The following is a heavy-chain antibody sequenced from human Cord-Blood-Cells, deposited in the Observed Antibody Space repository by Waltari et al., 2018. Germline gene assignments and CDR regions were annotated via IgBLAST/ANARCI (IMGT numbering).Heavy chain of an antibody. V-gene: IGHV4-39*01. CDR1: GGSISSSSYY. CDR2: IYYSGST. Sequence: QLQLQESGPGLVKPSETLSLTCTVSGGSISSSSYYWGLIRQPPGKGLEWIGSIYYSGSTYYNPSLKSRVTISVDTSKNQFSLKLSSVTAADTAVYYCARREDGDYWFDPWGQGTLVTVSS. CDR3: ARREDGDYWFDP. J-gene: IGHJ5*02. D-gene: IGHD4-17*01.